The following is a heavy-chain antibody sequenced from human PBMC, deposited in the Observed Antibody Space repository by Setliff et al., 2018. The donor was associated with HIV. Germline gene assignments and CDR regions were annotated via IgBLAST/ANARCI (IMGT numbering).Heavy chain of an antibody. V-gene: IGHV4-4*07. CDR2: IYTGGST. CDR1: GGSISDYY. D-gene: IGHD2-2*01. J-gene: IGHJ4*02. Sequence: SETLSLTCSVSGGSISDYYWSWVRQPAGKGLEWIGRIYTGGSTKFNPSLKSRVTMSVHTAKNQFFLMLSSVTAADTAVYYCARSMRGYCSDTSCRTFDHWGQGTLVTVSS. CDR3: ARSMRGYCSDTSCRTFDH.